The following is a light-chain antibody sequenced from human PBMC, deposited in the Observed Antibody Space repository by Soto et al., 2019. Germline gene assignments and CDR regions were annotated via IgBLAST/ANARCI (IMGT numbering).Light chain of an antibody. CDR1: SSDVGSYNL. CDR2: EGS. V-gene: IGLV2-23*01. CDR3: CSYAGSSYV. J-gene: IGLJ1*01. Sequence: QSVLTQPASVSGSPGQSITISCTGTSSDVGSYNLVSWYQQHPGKAPKLMIYEGSKRPSGVSNRFSGSKSGNTASLTISGLQAEDEADYYCCSYAGSSYVFGTGTKSPS.